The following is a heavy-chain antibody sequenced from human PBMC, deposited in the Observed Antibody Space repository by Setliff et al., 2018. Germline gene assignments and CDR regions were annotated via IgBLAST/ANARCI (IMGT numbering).Heavy chain of an antibody. V-gene: IGHV3-7*01. Sequence: GGSLRLSCAASRFTFSNYWMSWVRQAPGKGLEWVANIKEDGSEKYYVDSVKGRFSISRDNAKNSLYLQMNSLRADDTAVYSCARAGAFGRLDVWGQGTMVTVSS. CDR3: ARAGAFGRLDV. D-gene: IGHD3-10*01. CDR2: IKEDGSEK. CDR1: RFTFSNYW. J-gene: IGHJ6*02.